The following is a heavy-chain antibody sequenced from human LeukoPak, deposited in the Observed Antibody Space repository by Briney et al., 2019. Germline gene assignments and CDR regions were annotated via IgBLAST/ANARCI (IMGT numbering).Heavy chain of an antibody. CDR1: GFTFSSYS. CDR3: ARGSKLGYCSSTSCSLAPLDY. CDR2: ISSSSSTI. V-gene: IGHV3-48*01. J-gene: IGHJ4*02. D-gene: IGHD2-2*01. Sequence: GGSLRLSCAASGFTFSSYSMNWVRQAPGKGLEWVSYISSSSSTIYYADSVKGRFTISRDNAKNSLYLQMNSLRAEDTAVYYCARGSKLGYCSSTSCSLAPLDYWGQGTLVTVSS.